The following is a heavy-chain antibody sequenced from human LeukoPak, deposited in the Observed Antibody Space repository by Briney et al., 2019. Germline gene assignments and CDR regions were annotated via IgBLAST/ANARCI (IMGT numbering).Heavy chain of an antibody. D-gene: IGHD2-21*02. CDR2: IYYSGST. CDR3: ARDDFLGMGV. V-gene: IGHV4-59*01. CDR1: GGSISSYY. Sequence: SETLSLTCTVSGGSISSYYWSWIRQPPGKGLEWIGYIYYSGSTNYNPSLKSRVTISVDTSKNQFSLKLSSVTAADTAVYYCARDDFLGMGVWGQGTTVTVSS. J-gene: IGHJ6*02.